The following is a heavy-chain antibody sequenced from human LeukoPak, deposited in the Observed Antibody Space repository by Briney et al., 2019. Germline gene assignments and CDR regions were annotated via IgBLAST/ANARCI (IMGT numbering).Heavy chain of an antibody. V-gene: IGHV3-53*04. CDR1: GFTVSTNC. CDR3: AKGGRSGVFDY. D-gene: IGHD3-16*01. CDR2: IYSGGTT. Sequence: GGSLRLSCAASGFTVSTNCMTWVRQAPGKGLEWVSTIYSGGTTYYADSVMGRFTISRHNSRNTLYLQMNSLRAEDTAVYYCAKGGRSGVFDYWGQGTLVTVSS. J-gene: IGHJ4*02.